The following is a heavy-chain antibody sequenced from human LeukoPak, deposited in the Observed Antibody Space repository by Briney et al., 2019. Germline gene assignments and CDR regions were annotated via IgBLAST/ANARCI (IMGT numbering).Heavy chain of an antibody. CDR2: INPSGGST. CDR3: ARELWFGEVPDY. V-gene: IGHV1-46*01. J-gene: IGHJ4*02. D-gene: IGHD3-10*01. CDR1: GYTFTSYG. Sequence: GASVKVSCKASGYTFTSYGISWVRQAPGQGLEWMGIINPSGGSTSYAQKFQGSVTMTRDTSTSTVYMELSSLRSEDTAVYYCARELWFGEVPDYWGQGTLVTVSS.